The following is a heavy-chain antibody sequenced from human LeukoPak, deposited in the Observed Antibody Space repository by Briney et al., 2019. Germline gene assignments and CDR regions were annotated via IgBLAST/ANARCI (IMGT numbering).Heavy chain of an antibody. J-gene: IGHJ4*02. CDR3: ARDAWHNGWTPFDY. CDR2: ISADNADT. Sequence: ASVKVSCKASGGTFSSYAISWVRQAPGQGLEWMGWISADNADTNYAQKLQGRVAMTTDTSMSTAYMELRSLRSDDTAVYYCARDAWHNGWTPFDYWGQGTLVTVSS. CDR1: GGTFSSYA. D-gene: IGHD6-19*01. V-gene: IGHV1-18*01.